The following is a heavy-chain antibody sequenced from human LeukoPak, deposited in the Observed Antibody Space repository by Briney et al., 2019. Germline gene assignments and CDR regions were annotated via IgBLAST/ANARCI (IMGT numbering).Heavy chain of an antibody. J-gene: IGHJ4*02. CDR2: IYSGGST. Sequence: GGSLRLSCAASGFTVTNNYMTWVRQAPGKGLEWVSVIYSGGSTYYAASVKGRFTISRDNSKNTLYVKMNSRRAEDTVVYYCASGYSSSTGFDYWGQGTLVTVSS. D-gene: IGHD6-13*01. CDR3: ASGYSSSTGFDY. CDR1: GFTVTNNY. V-gene: IGHV3-66*01.